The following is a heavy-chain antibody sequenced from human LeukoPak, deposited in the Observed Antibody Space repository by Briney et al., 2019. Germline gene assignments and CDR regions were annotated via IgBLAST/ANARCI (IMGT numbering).Heavy chain of an antibody. CDR2: INAGNGNT. D-gene: IGHD6-13*01. CDR1: GYTFTGCD. J-gene: IGHJ4*02. V-gene: IGHV1-3*01. CDR3: ARVRSSSSWTDY. Sequence: ASVKVSCKASGYTFTGCDINWARQATGQGLEWMGWINAGNGNTKYSQKFQGRVTITRDTSASTAYMELSSLRSEDTAVYYCARVRSSSSWTDYWGQGTLVTVSS.